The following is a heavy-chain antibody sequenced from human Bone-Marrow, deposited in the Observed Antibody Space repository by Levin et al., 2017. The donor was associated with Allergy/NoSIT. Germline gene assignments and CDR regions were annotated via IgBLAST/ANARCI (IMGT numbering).Heavy chain of an antibody. CDR2: ISTTGIYM. Sequence: GESLKISCAASGFTFSNYAMTWVRQAPGKGLQWVSSISTTGIYMYYADSVKGRPTISRDNAKGSLYLQMSSLGADDTAVYYCARGRDCTNDVCYRVDFWGQGTLVTVSS. CDR3: ARGRDCTNDVCYRVDF. J-gene: IGHJ4*02. CDR1: GFTFSNYA. V-gene: IGHV3-21*01. D-gene: IGHD2-8*01.